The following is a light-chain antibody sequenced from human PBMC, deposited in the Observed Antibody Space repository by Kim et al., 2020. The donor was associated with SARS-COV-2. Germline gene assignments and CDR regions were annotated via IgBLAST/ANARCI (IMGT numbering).Light chain of an antibody. CDR1: QSISKW. V-gene: IGKV1-5*01. CDR2: DAS. CDR3: QQYDRYWT. J-gene: IGKJ1*01. Sequence: SASVGDKVTITCRASQSISKWLAWDQQKPGKAPKLLIYDASSLESGVPSRFSGSGSGTEFTLAISSLQPDDYATYYCQQYDRYWTFGQGTKVDSK.